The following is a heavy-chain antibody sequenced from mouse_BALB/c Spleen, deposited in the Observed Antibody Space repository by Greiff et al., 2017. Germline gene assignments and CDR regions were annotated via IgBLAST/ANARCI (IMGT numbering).Heavy chain of an antibody. D-gene: IGHD2-3*01. V-gene: IGHV1-7*01. Sequence: QVQLQQSGAELAKPGASVKMSCKASGYTFTSYWMHWVNQRPGQGLEWIGYINPSTGYTEYNQKFKDKATLTADKSSSTAYMQLSSLTSEDSAVYYCARGDDGYTPYYAMDYWGQGTSVTVSS. CDR1: GYTFTSYW. CDR3: ARGDDGYTPYYAMDY. CDR2: INPSTGYT. J-gene: IGHJ4*01.